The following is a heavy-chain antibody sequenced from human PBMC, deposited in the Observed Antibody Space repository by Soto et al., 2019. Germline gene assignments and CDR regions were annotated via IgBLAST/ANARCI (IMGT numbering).Heavy chain of an antibody. CDR3: ARDSAENDAFDI. CDR1: GGSISSYY. J-gene: IGHJ3*02. Sequence: QVQLQESGPGLVKPSETLSLTCTVSGGSISSYYWSWIRQPPGKGLEWIGYIYYSGSTNYNPSLKSRVTISVDTSKNQFSLKLSSVTAADTGVYYCARDSAENDAFDIWGQGTMVTVSS. D-gene: IGHD3-10*01. CDR2: IYYSGST. V-gene: IGHV4-59*01.